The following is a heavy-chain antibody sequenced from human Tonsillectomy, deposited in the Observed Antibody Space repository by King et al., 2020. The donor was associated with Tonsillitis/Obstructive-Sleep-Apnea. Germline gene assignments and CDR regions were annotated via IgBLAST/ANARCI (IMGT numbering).Heavy chain of an antibody. Sequence: VQLVESGGVVVQPGGSLRLSWAASGFTFDDYSMNWVRQAPGKGLEWVSLITGDGGTTYYADSVKGRFTISRDNSKNSLYLQMNSLRSEDTALYYCAKGRTFYYYYMDVWGKGTTVTVSS. CDR2: ITGDGGTT. V-gene: IGHV3-43*01. CDR3: AKGRTFYYYYMDV. J-gene: IGHJ6*03. D-gene: IGHD3-16*01. CDR1: GFTFDDYS.